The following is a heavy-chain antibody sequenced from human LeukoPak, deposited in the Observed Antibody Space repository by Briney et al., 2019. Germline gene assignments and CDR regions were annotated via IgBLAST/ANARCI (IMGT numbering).Heavy chain of an antibody. CDR3: ARVGLSIAAADSFDY. CDR1: GFTFSSYW. Sequence: GGSLRLSCAASGFTFSSYWMSWVRQAPGKGLEWVANIKQDGSEKYYVDSVKGRFTISRDNAKNSLYLQMNSLRAEDTAVYYCARVGLSIAAADSFDYWGQGTLVTVSS. CDR2: IKQDGSEK. V-gene: IGHV3-7*01. D-gene: IGHD6-13*01. J-gene: IGHJ4*02.